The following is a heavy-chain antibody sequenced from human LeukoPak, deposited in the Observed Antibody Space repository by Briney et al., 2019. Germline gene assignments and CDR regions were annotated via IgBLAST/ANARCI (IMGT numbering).Heavy chain of an antibody. CDR1: GGSISSSSYY. V-gene: IGHV4-39*01. D-gene: IGHD6-13*01. CDR3: ARRGSWHFDY. CDR2: IYYSGST. J-gene: IGHJ4*02. Sequence: SETLSLTCTVSGGSISSSSYYWGWIRQPPGKGLEWIGSIYYSGSTYYNPSLKSRVTISVDTSKNQFSLKLSSVTAADTAVYYCARRGSWHFDYWGQGTLVTVSS.